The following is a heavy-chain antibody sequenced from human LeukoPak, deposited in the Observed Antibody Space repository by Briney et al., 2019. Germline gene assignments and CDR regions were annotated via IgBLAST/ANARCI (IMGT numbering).Heavy chain of an antibody. CDR2: MSGSGGMT. CDR1: GFTFSSFA. J-gene: IGHJ4*02. V-gene: IGHV3-23*01. D-gene: IGHD2-8*01. Sequence: GGSLRLSCAASGFTFSSFAMSWVRQAPGEGLEWVSAMSGSGGMTYSADSVKGRFTISRDNSKDTLYLQMSSLRSEDTAVYFCARAPIHLMGYAHYDNWGQGTLVTVSS. CDR3: ARAPIHLMGYAHYDN.